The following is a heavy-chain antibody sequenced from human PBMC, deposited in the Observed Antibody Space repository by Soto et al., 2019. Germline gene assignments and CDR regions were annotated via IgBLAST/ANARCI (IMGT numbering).Heavy chain of an antibody. V-gene: IGHV1-69*06. J-gene: IGHJ2*01. CDR1: EDTFRNYA. D-gene: IGHD3-22*01. Sequence: SVKVSCKASEDTFRNYAISWVRQAPGQGLEWMGGIIPIFGTANYAQKFQGRVTITADTSANTVYLELSSLRSEDTAVYYCACTKYHSIAYYYWYLGLWVRGTLVT. CDR3: ACTKYHSIAYYYWYLGL. CDR2: IIPIFGTA.